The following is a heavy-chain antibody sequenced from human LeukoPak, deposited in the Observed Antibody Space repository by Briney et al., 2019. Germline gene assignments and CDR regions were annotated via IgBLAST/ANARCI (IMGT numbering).Heavy chain of an antibody. V-gene: IGHV1-2*02. D-gene: IGHD2-15*01. CDR1: GYAFTGYF. CDR3: ASIFCTGGSCYDRGGDY. J-gene: IGHJ4*02. Sequence: AASVKVSCKASGYAFTGYFMHWVRQAPGQGPEWMGWINPKSGGTNYARKFKGRVTMTRDTSISTAYMGLSRLRSEDTAAYYCASIFCTGGSCYDRGGDYWGQGTLVTVSS. CDR2: INPKSGGT.